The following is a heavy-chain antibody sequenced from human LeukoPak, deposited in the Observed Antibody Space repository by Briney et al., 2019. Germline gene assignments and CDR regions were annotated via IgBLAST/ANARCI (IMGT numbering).Heavy chain of an antibody. CDR3: ASRVYGLGSFNY. Sequence: SETLSLTCTVSGDTISSTSYYWDWIRQPPGKGLEWIGSIYNSGTTYYNPSLKSRVTISVDTSKNQFSLKVSSVTAADTAVYYCASRVYGLGSFNYWGQGTLVTVSS. CDR1: GDTISSTSYY. V-gene: IGHV4-39*01. D-gene: IGHD3-10*01. J-gene: IGHJ4*01. CDR2: IYNSGTT.